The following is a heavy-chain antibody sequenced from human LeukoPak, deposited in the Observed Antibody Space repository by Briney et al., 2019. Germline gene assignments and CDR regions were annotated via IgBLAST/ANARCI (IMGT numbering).Heavy chain of an antibody. CDR1: GYTFTSYG. CDR2: ISTYNYNT. J-gene: IGHJ4*02. V-gene: IGHV1-18*01. D-gene: IGHD5-18*01. Sequence: ASVKVSCKTPGYTFTSYGVRRVRQAPGQRLEGMGWISTYNYNTNYAQKFRGRVTMTRDTSTSTVYMELRSLRSEDTAIYYCARQVDTTMALPDYWGQGTLVTVSS. CDR3: ARQVDTTMALPDY.